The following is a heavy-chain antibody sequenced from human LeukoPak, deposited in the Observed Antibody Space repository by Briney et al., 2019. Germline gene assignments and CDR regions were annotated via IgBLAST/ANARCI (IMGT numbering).Heavy chain of an antibody. Sequence: PSETLSLTCTVSGGSISSYYWSWIRQPPGKGLERIGNIYYSGSTNYNPSLKSRVTISVDTSKNQFSLKLSSVTAADTAVYYCAKARFGEFCNWGQGTLVTVSS. J-gene: IGHJ4*02. V-gene: IGHV4-59*01. CDR3: AKARFGEFCN. CDR1: GGSISSYY. D-gene: IGHD3-10*01. CDR2: IYYSGST.